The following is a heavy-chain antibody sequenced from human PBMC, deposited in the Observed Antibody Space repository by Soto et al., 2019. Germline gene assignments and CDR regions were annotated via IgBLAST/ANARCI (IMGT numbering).Heavy chain of an antibody. CDR3: VRDRYSSGWFGDF. CDR2: ISTSGNTI. V-gene: IGHV3-48*03. CDR1: AFSFTSDE. Sequence: GGSLRLSCAVSAFSFTSDEMNWVRQAPGKGLEWVAYISTSGNTIYYADSVKGRFTISRDNAKNSLYLQMHSLRVEDTAVYYCVRDRYSSGWFGDFWGQGTPVTVSS. J-gene: IGHJ4*02. D-gene: IGHD6-19*01.